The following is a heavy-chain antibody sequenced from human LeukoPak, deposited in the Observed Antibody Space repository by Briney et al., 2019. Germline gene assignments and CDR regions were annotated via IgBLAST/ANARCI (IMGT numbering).Heavy chain of an antibody. Sequence: SETLSLTCTVSGGSIGSGGYYWSWIRQHPGKGLEWIGYIYYSGSTYYNPSLKSRVTISVDTSKNQFSLKLSSVTAADTAVYYCARDSDYYGSGSYSNYYYYGMDVWGKGTTVTVSS. CDR2: IYYSGST. CDR1: GGSIGSGGYY. J-gene: IGHJ6*04. V-gene: IGHV4-31*03. CDR3: ARDSDYYGSGSYSNYYYYGMDV. D-gene: IGHD3-10*01.